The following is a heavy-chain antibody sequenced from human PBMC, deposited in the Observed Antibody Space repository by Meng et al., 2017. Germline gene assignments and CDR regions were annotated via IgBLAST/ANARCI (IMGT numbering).Heavy chain of an antibody. CDR2: INIDGSST. J-gene: IGHJ4*02. V-gene: IGHV3-74*01. D-gene: IGHD3-22*01. CDR1: GFTFSSYW. Sequence: VQLVESGGGVVQPGGSLRLSCAVSGFTFSSYWMHWVRQAPGKGLVWVSRINIDGSSTSYADSVKGRFTISRDNAKNTLYLQMNSLRAEDTAVYYCARAEYYYDSSDYWGQGTLVTVSS. CDR3: ARAEYYYDSSDY.